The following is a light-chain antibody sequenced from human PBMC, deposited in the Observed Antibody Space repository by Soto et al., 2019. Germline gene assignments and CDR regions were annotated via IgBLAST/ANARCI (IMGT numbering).Light chain of an antibody. CDR3: GTWARSLTHVV. CDR2: DNN. CDR1: SSNIGNNY. Sequence: QSVLTQPPSVSAAPGQKVTISCSGSSSNIGNNYVSWYQQLPGTAPKLLIYDNNKRPSGIPDRFSGSKSGTSATVGITGLQTEDEDDYYCGTWARSLTHVVFGGGTKLTVL. J-gene: IGLJ2*01. V-gene: IGLV1-51*01.